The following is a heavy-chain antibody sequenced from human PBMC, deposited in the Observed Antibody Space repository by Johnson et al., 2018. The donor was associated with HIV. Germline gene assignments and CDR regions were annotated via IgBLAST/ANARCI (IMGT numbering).Heavy chain of an antibody. V-gene: IGHV3-9*01. Sequence: VQLVESGGGLVQPGRSLRLSCAASGFTFDDYAMHWVRQAPGKGLEWVSGISWNSGSIGYADSVKGRFTISRDNAKNSLYLQMNSLRAEDTALYYCAKDVGNYWPNAFDIWGQGTTVTVSS. CDR2: ISWNSGSI. CDR3: AKDVGNYWPNAFDI. J-gene: IGHJ3*02. D-gene: IGHD3-22*01. CDR1: GFTFDDYA.